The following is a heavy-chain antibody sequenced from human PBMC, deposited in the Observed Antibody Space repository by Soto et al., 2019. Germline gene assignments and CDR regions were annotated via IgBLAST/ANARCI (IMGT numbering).Heavy chain of an antibody. J-gene: IGHJ6*02. CDR3: VSSPDSYYYYGMDV. Sequence: PSETLSLTCAVSGGSISSSNWWSWVRQPPGKGLEWIGEIYHSGSTNYSPSLKSRVTISVDKSKNQFSLKLSSVTAADTAVYYRVSSPDSYYYYGMDVWGQGTTVTVSS. CDR2: IYHSGST. V-gene: IGHV4-4*02. CDR1: GGSISSSNW. D-gene: IGHD6-6*01.